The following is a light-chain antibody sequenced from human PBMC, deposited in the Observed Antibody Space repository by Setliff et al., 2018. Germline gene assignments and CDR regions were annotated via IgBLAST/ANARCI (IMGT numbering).Light chain of an antibody. CDR2: DVS. CDR1: SSDIGDSNY. V-gene: IGLV2-14*01. J-gene: IGLJ1*01. CDR3: SSYTTSSTCV. Sequence: SVLAQPASVSGSPGQSITISCTGASSDIGDSNYVSWYQQHPGKAHKLLIYDVSDRPSGVSHRFSGSKSGNTASLTISGLLAEDEADYYCSSYTTSSTCVYGTGTKVTVL.